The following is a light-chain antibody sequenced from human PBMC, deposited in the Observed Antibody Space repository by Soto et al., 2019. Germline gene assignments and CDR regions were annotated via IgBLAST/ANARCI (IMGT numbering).Light chain of an antibody. CDR2: GNS. J-gene: IGLJ2*01. V-gene: IGLV1-40*01. Sequence: QPVLTQPPSVSGAPGQRVIISCTGSSSNIGAGYDVHWYQHLPGTAPKLLIYGNSNRPSGVPDRFSGSKSGTSASLAVTGLQAEDEADYYCQSYDRSLSLIFGGGTTLPVL. CDR3: QSYDRSLSLI. CDR1: SSNIGAGYD.